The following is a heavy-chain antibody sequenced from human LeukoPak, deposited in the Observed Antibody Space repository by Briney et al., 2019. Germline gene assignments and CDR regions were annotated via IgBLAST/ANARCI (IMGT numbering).Heavy chain of an antibody. Sequence: ASVKVSCKASGYTFTSYFMHWVRQAPGQGLEWMGIINPRDGSTNYAQRFQGRVTMTVDTSTSTVYMEVSSLGSEDTAVYYCATVGYSQFFDYWGQGTLVTVSS. V-gene: IGHV1-46*01. CDR2: INPRDGST. D-gene: IGHD5-18*01. CDR1: GYTFTSYF. CDR3: ATVGYSQFFDY. J-gene: IGHJ4*02.